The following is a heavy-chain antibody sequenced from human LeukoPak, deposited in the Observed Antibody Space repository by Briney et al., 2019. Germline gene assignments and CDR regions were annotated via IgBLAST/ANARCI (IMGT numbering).Heavy chain of an antibody. CDR2: IYSGGST. J-gene: IGHJ5*02. V-gene: IGHV3-66*01. Sequence: PGGSLRLSCAASGFTFSDYYMSWIRQAPGKGLEWVSVIYSGGSTYYADSVKGRFTISRDNSKNTLYLQMNSLRAEDTAVYYCARASYYDFWSGPDWFDPWGQGTLVTVSS. CDR1: GFTFSDYY. CDR3: ARASYYDFWSGPDWFDP. D-gene: IGHD3-3*01.